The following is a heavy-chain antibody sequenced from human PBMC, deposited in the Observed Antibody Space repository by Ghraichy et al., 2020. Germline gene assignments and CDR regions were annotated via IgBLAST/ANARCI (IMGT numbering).Heavy chain of an antibody. V-gene: IGHV4-39*01. CDR3: ASHWELRAPHDAFDI. D-gene: IGHD1-26*01. CDR1: GGSISSSTYY. Sequence: SETLSLTCTVSGGSISSSTYYWGWLRQPPGKGLEWIGSFYYRGSTYYNPSLKSRVTISVDTYKNQFSLNLASVTAADTAVYYCASHWELRAPHDAFDIWGQGTMVTVSS. CDR2: FYYRGST. J-gene: IGHJ3*02.